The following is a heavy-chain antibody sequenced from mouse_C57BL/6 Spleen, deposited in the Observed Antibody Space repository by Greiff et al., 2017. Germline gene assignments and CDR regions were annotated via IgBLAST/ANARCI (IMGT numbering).Heavy chain of an antibody. CDR3: AISPLYGNYDY. V-gene: IGHV1-64*01. J-gene: IGHJ2*01. CDR1: GYTFTSYW. Sequence: QVQLKQPGAELVKPGASVKLSCKASGYTFTSYWMHWVKQRPGQGLEWIGMIHPNSGSTNYNEKFKSKATLTVDKSSSTAYMQLSSLTSEDSAVYYCAISPLYGNYDYWGQGTTLTVSS. D-gene: IGHD2-1*01. CDR2: IHPNSGST.